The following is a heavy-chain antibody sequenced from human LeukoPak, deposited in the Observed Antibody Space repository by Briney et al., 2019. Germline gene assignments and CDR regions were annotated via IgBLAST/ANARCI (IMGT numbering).Heavy chain of an antibody. D-gene: IGHD1/OR15-1a*01. CDR1: GYTFSSYG. V-gene: IGHV1-18*01. CDR2: SSTYNGNT. CDR3: ARGNNGIFDS. Sequence: ASVKVSCKASGYTFSSYGISWVRQAPGQGLEWMGWSSTYNGNTNYAQKLQGRVTMATETSTSTAYMKLRSLRSDDTAVYYCARGNNGIFDSWGQGTLVTVSS. J-gene: IGHJ4*02.